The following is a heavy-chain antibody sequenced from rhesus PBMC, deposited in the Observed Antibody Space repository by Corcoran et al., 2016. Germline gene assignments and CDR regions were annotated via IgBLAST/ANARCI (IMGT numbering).Heavy chain of an antibody. D-gene: IGHD2-15*01. CDR2: INGNSGST. CDR3: AIALGYCSSTYCPR. V-gene: IGHV4-80*01. CDR1: GVSLSTYW. J-gene: IGHJ4*01. Sequence: QLQLQESGPGLVKPSETLSLTCTVSGVSLSTYWWSCLRPPPGKGLEWIGKINGNSGSTNYNPYLKSRVPISRDTYKNQFSLKLSSVTAADTAVYYCAIALGYCSSTYCPRWGQGVLVTVSS.